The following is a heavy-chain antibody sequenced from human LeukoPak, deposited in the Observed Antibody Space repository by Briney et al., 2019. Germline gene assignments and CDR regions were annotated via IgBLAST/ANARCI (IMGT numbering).Heavy chain of an antibody. CDR1: GGTFSSYA. CDR3: AACSGGSCYIVY. D-gene: IGHD2-15*01. Sequence: SVKVSCKASGGTFSSYAISWVRQAPGQGLEWMGGIIPIFGTANYAQKFQGRATITADESTSTAYMELSSLRSEDTAVYYCAACSGGSCYIVYWGQGTLVTVSP. J-gene: IGHJ4*02. V-gene: IGHV1-69*01. CDR2: IIPIFGTA.